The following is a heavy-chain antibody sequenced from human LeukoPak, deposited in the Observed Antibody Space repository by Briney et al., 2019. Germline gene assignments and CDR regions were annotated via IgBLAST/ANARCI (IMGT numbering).Heavy chain of an antibody. V-gene: IGHV3-23*01. J-gene: IGHJ4*02. CDR3: ARDPNHGAIDY. CDR2: TTGSGGST. Sequence: GGSLRLSCATSGFIFNNYAMSWVRQAPGKGLEWVATTTGSGGSTHYADSVKGRFTVSRDNSKNTLYLQMNSLRAEDTAIYYCARDPNHGAIDYWGQGTLVTVSS. CDR1: GFIFNNYA. D-gene: IGHD3-10*01.